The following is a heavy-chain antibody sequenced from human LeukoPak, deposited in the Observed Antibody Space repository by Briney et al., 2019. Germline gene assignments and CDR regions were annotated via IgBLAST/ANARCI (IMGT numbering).Heavy chain of an antibody. D-gene: IGHD5-18*01. Sequence: PGGSLRLSCSASGSTFSSHVMHWVRQAPGKGLEYVSAISSNGGSTYYADSVKGRFTISRDNSKNTLYLQMNSLRAEDTAVYYCAKGKAAMVLYFDYWGQGTLVTVSS. CDR2: ISSNGGST. J-gene: IGHJ4*02. V-gene: IGHV3-64*04. CDR1: GSTFSSHV. CDR3: AKGKAAMVLYFDY.